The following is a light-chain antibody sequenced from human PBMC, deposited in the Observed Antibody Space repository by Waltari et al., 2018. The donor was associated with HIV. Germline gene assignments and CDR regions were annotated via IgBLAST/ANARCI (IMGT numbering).Light chain of an antibody. CDR1: SSTLGRIG. CDR3: SAWDDSLKGHV. J-gene: IGLJ3*02. V-gene: IGLV1-44*01. Sequence: QSVLPQPPSASATPGQRATISCSGSSSTLGRIGVNWYQQLPGTAPKVFIHSNNQRPSGVPDRFSGSRSGTSASLAISGLQSEDEADYYCSAWDDSLKGHVFGGGTKLTVL. CDR2: SNN.